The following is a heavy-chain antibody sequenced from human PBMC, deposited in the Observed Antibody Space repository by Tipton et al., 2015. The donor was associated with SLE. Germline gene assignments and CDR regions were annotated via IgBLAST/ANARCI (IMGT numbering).Heavy chain of an antibody. CDR3: ARPMKTSSLAAFDI. CDR1: GYTFTGYY. J-gene: IGHJ3*02. CDR2: INPNSGGT. D-gene: IGHD6-13*01. Sequence: QLVQSGAEVKKPGASVKVSCKASGYTFTGYYMHWVRQAPGQGLEWMGRINPNSGGTNYAQKFQGRVTMTRDTSISTAYMELSRLRSDDTAVYYCARPMKTSSLAAFDIWGQGTMVTVSS. V-gene: IGHV1-2*06.